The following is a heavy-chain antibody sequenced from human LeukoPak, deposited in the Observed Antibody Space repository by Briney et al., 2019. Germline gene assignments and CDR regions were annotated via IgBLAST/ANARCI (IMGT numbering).Heavy chain of an antibody. CDR2: IKQDGSEK. V-gene: IGHV3-7*01. CDR3: AREDLEADAFDI. Sequence: PGGSLRLSCAASGFTFSSYWMSWVRQAPGKGLEWVANIKQDGSEKFHMDSVKGRFTISRDNAKTSLYLQMNRLRAENTAVYDCAREDLEADAFDIWGQGTMVTVSS. J-gene: IGHJ3*02. D-gene: IGHD1-1*01. CDR1: GFTFSSYW.